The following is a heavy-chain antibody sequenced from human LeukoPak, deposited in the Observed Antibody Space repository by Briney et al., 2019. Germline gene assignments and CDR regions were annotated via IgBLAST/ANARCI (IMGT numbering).Heavy chain of an antibody. CDR3: ARRTYYDFWSGYFDY. CDR2: INHSGRA. CDR1: GGSFSDYY. D-gene: IGHD3-3*01. Sequence: SETLSLTCAVYGGSFSDYYWIWIRQSPGKGLEWLGQINHSGRANYNPSLKSRITISVDSSKTQFSLELTSVTAADTAVYYCARRTYYDFWSGYFDYWGQGTLVTVSS. V-gene: IGHV4-34*01. J-gene: IGHJ4*02.